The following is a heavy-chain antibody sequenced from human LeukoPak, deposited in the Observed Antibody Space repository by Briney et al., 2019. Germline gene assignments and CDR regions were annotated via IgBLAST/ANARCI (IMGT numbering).Heavy chain of an antibody. D-gene: IGHD3-10*01. J-gene: IGHJ6*04. CDR2: ISWNSGSI. Sequence: PRGSLRPSCAASGFTLYDYAMHWVPQDPGKGLEWVSGISWNSGSIGYADSVKGRFAISRDNAKNSLYLQMNSLRAEDMALYYCAKATSVRGFMDVWGKGTTVTVSS. V-gene: IGHV3-9*03. CDR1: GFTLYDYA. CDR3: AKATSVRGFMDV.